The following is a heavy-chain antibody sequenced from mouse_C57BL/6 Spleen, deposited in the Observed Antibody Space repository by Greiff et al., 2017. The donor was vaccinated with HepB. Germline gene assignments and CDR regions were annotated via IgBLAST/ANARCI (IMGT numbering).Heavy chain of an antibody. CDR2: IDPETGGT. D-gene: IGHD1-1*01. CDR3: TRADYGSNYYFDY. CDR1: GYTFTDYE. J-gene: IGHJ2*01. V-gene: IGHV1-15*01. Sequence: QVHVKQSGAELVRPGASVTLSCKASGYTFTDYEMHWVKQTPVHGLEWIGAIDPETGGTAYNQKFKGKAILTADKSSSTAYMELRSLTSEDSAVYYCTRADYGSNYYFDYWGQGTTLTVSS.